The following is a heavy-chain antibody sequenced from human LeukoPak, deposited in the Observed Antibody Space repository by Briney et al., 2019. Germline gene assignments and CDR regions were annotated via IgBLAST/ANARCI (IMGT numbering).Heavy chain of an antibody. Sequence: SETLSLTCTVSGGSISSGGYYWSWIRQHPGKGLEWIGYIYYSGSTYYNPSLKSRVTISVDTSKNQFSLELSSVTAADTAVYYCARGPMAVSDIWGQGTMVTVSS. V-gene: IGHV4-31*03. J-gene: IGHJ3*02. CDR1: GGSISSGGYY. D-gene: IGHD5-24*01. CDR2: IYYSGST. CDR3: ARGPMAVSDI.